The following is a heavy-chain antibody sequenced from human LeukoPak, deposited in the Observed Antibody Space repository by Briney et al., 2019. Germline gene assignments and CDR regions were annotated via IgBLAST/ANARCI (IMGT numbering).Heavy chain of an antibody. CDR1: GYSISSGYY. CDR2: IYHSGST. J-gene: IGHJ1*01. CDR3: ARVYCSSTSCYGPSQYFQH. V-gene: IGHV4-38-2*01. Sequence: PSETLSLTCAVSGYSISSGYYWGWIRQPPGKGVEWIGSIYHSGSTYYNPSLKSRVTISVDTSKNQFSLKLSSVTAADTAVYYCARVYCSSTSCYGPSQYFQHWGQGTLVTVSS. D-gene: IGHD2-2*01.